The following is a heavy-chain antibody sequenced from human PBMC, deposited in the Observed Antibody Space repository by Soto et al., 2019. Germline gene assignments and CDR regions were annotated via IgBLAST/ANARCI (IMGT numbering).Heavy chain of an antibody. CDR1: GGSFSGYY. J-gene: IGHJ6*03. CDR3: ARGYPPARSGWYSVRYYYYIDG. D-gene: IGHD6-19*01. V-gene: IGHV4-34*01. Sequence: SETLSLTCAVYGGSFSGYYWSWIRQPPGKGLEWIGEINHSGSTNYNPSLKSRVTISVDTSKNQFSLMLSSVTAADTAVYYCARGYPPARSGWYSVRYYYYIDGWAQRTSVTVSS. CDR2: INHSGST.